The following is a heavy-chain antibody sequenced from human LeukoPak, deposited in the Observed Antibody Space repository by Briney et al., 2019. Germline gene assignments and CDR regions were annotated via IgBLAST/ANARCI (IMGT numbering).Heavy chain of an antibody. CDR1: GGSISSGGCY. V-gene: IGHV4-31*03. Sequence: PSQTLSLTCTVPGGSISSGGCYWSWIRQHPGKGLEWIRYIYYSGSTYYNPSLKSRVTISVDTSKNQFSLKLSSVTAADTAVYYCAREYYDSSGYSLDYWGQGTLVTVSS. CDR3: AREYYDSSGYSLDY. CDR2: IYYSGST. J-gene: IGHJ4*02. D-gene: IGHD3-22*01.